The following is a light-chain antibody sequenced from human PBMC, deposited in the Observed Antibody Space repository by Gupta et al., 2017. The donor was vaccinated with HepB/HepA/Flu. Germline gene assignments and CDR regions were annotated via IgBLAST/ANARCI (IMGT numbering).Light chain of an antibody. CDR2: GTS. Sequence: EIVLTQSPGTLSLSPGERATLSCRASQSVSSSYLAWYQLKPGQAPRLLIYGTSSRATGIPDRFSGSGSGTDFTLSISRLEPEDYAVYYCQQYGSSPLTFGGGTKVEIK. CDR1: QSVSSSY. V-gene: IGKV3-20*01. J-gene: IGKJ4*01. CDR3: QQYGSSPLT.